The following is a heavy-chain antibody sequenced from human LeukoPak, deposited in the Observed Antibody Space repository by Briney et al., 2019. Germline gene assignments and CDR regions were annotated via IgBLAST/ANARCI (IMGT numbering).Heavy chain of an antibody. CDR1: GYTITGYY. D-gene: IGHD4-17*01. Sequence: ASVKVSCKASGYTITGYYMHWLRQAPGQGLEWMGRTNPNSGGTNYAQKFQGRVTMTRDTSISTAYMELSRLRSDDTAVYYCARVAFGDYEDYRGQGTLVTVSS. CDR2: TNPNSGGT. CDR3: ARVAFGDYEDY. J-gene: IGHJ4*02. V-gene: IGHV1-2*06.